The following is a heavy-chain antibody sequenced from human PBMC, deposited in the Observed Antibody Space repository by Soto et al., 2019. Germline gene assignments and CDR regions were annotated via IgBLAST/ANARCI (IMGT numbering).Heavy chain of an antibody. V-gene: IGHV3-73*01. CDR2: IRSKANSYAT. D-gene: IGHD3-3*01. CDR3: TRLVYDFWSGYYPGFDY. Sequence: VGPLRLSCAASGFTFSGSAMHWVRQASGKGLEWVGRIRSKANSYATAYAASVKGRFTISRDDSKNTAYLQMNSLKTEDTAVYYCTRLVYDFWSGYYPGFDYWGQGTLVTVSS. J-gene: IGHJ4*02. CDR1: GFTFSGSA.